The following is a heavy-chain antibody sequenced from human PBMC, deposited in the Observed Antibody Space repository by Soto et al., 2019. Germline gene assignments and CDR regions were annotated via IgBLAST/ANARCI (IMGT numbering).Heavy chain of an antibody. V-gene: IGHV6-1*01. CDR2: TYYRSKWYN. Sequence: SQTLSLTCAISGDSVSSNSAAWNWIRQSPSRGLEWLGRTYYRSKWYNDYAVSVKSRITINPDTSKNQFSLQLNSVTPEDTAVYYCARQWYSSSWFLQNCFDPWGQGTLVTVSS. D-gene: IGHD6-13*01. CDR3: ARQWYSSSWFLQNCFDP. J-gene: IGHJ5*02. CDR1: GDSVSSNSAA.